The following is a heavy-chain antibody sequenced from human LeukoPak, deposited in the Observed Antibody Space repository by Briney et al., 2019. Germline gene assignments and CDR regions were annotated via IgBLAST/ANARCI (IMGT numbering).Heavy chain of an antibody. D-gene: IGHD3-16*01. CDR3: ARDLRGEVGNL. Sequence: SVKVSCKASGGTFSSYAISWVRQAPGQGLEWMGRIIPILGIANYAQKFQGRVTITADKFTSTAYMELSSLRSDDTAVYYCARDLRGEVGNLWGQGTLVTVSS. CDR2: IIPILGIA. CDR1: GGTFSSYA. J-gene: IGHJ4*02. V-gene: IGHV1-69*04.